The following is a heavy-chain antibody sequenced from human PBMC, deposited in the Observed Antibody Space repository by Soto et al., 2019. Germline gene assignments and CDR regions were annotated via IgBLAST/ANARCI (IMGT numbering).Heavy chain of an antibody. CDR2: IYYSGST. J-gene: IGHJ4*02. CDR1: GGSISSGGYY. Sequence: QVQLQESGPGLVKPSQTLSLTCTVSGGSISSGGYYWSWIRQHPGKGLEWIGYIYYSGSTYYNPSLKSRVTISVDTSKNQFSLKLSSVTAADTAVYFCARVDYSNYEPFFDYWGQGTLVTVSS. CDR3: ARVDYSNYEPFFDY. D-gene: IGHD4-4*01. V-gene: IGHV4-31*03.